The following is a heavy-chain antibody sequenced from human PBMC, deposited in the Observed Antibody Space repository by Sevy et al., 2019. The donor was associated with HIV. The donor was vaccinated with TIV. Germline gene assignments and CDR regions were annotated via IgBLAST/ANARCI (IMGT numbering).Heavy chain of an antibody. J-gene: IGHJ4*02. Sequence: GGSLRLSCAASGFTFSSYGMHWVRQAPGKGLEWVAVISYDGSNKYYADSVKGRFTISRDNSKNTLYLQMNSLIAEDTAVYYCAKDGIYDILTGFGVGDYFDYWGQGTLVTVSS. CDR1: GFTFSSYG. V-gene: IGHV3-30*18. CDR2: ISYDGSNK. CDR3: AKDGIYDILTGFGVGDYFDY. D-gene: IGHD3-9*01.